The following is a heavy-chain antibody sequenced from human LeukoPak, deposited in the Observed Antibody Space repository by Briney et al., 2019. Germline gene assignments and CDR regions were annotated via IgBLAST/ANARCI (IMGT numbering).Heavy chain of an antibody. J-gene: IGHJ4*02. CDR3: ARDFPLGGSSSLIDY. Sequence: ASVKVSCKASGYTFTSYGISWVRQAPGQGLEWMGWISAYNGNTNYAQKLQGRVTMTTDTSTSTAYMELRSLRSDDTAVYYCARDFPLGGSSSLIDYWGQGTLVTVSS. D-gene: IGHD6-13*01. CDR2: ISAYNGNT. CDR1: GYTFTSYG. V-gene: IGHV1-18*01.